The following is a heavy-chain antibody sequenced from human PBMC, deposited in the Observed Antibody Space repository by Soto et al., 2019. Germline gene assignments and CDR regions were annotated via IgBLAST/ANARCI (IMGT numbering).Heavy chain of an antibody. J-gene: IGHJ4*02. CDR1: GFTFSSYG. V-gene: IGHV3-30*18. Sequence: GGSLRLSCAASGFTFSSYGMNWVRQAPGKGLEWVAVISYDGSNKYYADSVKGRFTISRDNSKNTLYLQMNSLRAEDTAVYYCANIGRNFYCSGGSCYSGNYWGQGTLVTVSS. CDR3: ANIGRNFYCSGGSCYSGNY. D-gene: IGHD2-15*01. CDR2: ISYDGSNK.